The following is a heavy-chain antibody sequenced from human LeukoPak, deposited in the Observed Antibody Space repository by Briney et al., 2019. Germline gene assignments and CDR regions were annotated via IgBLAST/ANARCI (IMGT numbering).Heavy chain of an antibody. CDR2: ISSSGATT. D-gene: IGHD7-27*01. CDR3: AKDGGLWVSAHWGDS. Sequence: PGGSLRLSCAASGFTFSSYAMSWVRQAPGKGLDWVSGISSSGATTYYADSVKGRFTVSRDNSKNTLFLQMNSLRAEDTAVYYCAKDGGLWVSAHWGDSWGRGTLVTVSS. V-gene: IGHV3-23*01. CDR1: GFTFSSYA. J-gene: IGHJ4*02.